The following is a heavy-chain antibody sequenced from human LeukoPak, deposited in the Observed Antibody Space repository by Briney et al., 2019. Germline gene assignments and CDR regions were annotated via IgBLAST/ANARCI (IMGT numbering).Heavy chain of an antibody. CDR2: IKEDGRQA. CDR3: AREWYDYGGDSEGY. V-gene: IGHV3-7*01. Sequence: GGSLRLSCVGSGSTFNGHWLTWVRQAPGRGLEGVASIKEDGRQAYYMDSVKDRFTISRDNSKKSLYLQMNSLRIEDTAVYYCAREWYDYGGDSEGYWGQGTLVSVSS. J-gene: IGHJ4*02. D-gene: IGHD4-23*01. CDR1: GSTFNGHW.